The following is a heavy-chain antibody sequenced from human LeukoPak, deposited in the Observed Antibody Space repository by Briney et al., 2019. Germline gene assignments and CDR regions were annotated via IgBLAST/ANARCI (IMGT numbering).Heavy chain of an antibody. J-gene: IGHJ3*02. CDR1: GYTFTGYY. D-gene: IGHD3-22*01. CDR3: ARDIGIRYYYDSSGYNAFDI. CDR2: INPNSGGT. Sequence: ASVKVSCKASGYTFTGYYMHWVRQAPGQGLEWMGWINPNSGGTNYAQKFQGRVTMTRDTSISTVYMELSSLRSEDTAVYYCARDIGIRYYYDSSGYNAFDIWGQGTMVTVSS. V-gene: IGHV1-2*02.